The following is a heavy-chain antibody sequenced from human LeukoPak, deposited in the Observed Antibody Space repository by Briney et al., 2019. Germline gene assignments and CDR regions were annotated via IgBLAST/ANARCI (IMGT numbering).Heavy chain of an antibody. CDR3: AKGNTAFGSRWYGKAYYYMDV. D-gene: IGHD3-10*01. V-gene: IGHV3-23*01. CDR2: ISGSGGST. J-gene: IGHJ6*03. Sequence: LAGGSLRLSCAGSGFIFSTYAMNWVRQAPGKGLEWVSGISGSGGSTFYADSVKGRFTISRDNSKDTLYLQMNSLRAEDTAVYYCAKGNTAFGSRWYGKAYYYMDVWGKGTTVTVSS. CDR1: GFIFSTYA.